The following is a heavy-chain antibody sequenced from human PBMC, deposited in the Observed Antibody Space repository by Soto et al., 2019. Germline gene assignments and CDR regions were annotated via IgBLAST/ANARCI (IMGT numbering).Heavy chain of an antibody. CDR3: ARDLYYYDSSGQLGI. J-gene: IGHJ3*02. CDR1: GFTFSSYW. V-gene: IGHV3-74*01. D-gene: IGHD3-22*01. Sequence: GGSLRLSCAASGFTFSSYWMHWVRQAPGKGLVWVSRINSDGSSTSYADSVKGRFTISRDNAKDTLYLQMNSLRAEDTAVYYCARDLYYYDSSGQLGIWGQGTMVTVSS. CDR2: INSDGSST.